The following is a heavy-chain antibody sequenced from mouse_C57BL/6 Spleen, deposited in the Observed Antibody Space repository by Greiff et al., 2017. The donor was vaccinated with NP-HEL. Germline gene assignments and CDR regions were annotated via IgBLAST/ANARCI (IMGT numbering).Heavy chain of an antibody. Sequence: QVQLQQSGPELVKPGASVKISCKASGYAFSSSWMNWVKQRPGTGLEWIGRIYPGYGDTNYNGKFKGKATLTTDKSSSTAYMQLSSLTSEDSAVYFCARDSSGYVDDYWGQGTTLTVSS. V-gene: IGHV1-82*01. CDR1: GYAFSSSW. J-gene: IGHJ2*01. CDR2: IYPGYGDT. CDR3: ARDSSGYVDDY. D-gene: IGHD3-2*02.